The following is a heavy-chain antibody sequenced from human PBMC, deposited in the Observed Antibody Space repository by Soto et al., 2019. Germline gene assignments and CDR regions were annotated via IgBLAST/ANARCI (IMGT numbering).Heavy chain of an antibody. D-gene: IGHD3-22*01. CDR3: TRDALQSSGLYYFFNF. V-gene: IGHV3-48*02. J-gene: IGHJ4*02. Sequence: EVQLVESGGGLVQPGGSLRLSCAASGFTFSSYSMNWVRQAPGKGLEWVSYISSSSSTIYYAASVKGRFTISRDNAKNSLYLQMNSLRDEDTAIYYCTRDALQSSGLYYFFNFWGQGTLVTVSS. CDR2: ISSSSSTI. CDR1: GFTFSSYS.